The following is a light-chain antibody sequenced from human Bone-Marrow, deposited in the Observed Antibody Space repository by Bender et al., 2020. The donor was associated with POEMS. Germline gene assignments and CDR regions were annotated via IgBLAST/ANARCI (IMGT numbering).Light chain of an antibody. Sequence: QSALTQPASVSGSPGQSVTISCTGTSSDVGGHNFVSWYQQHPGKAPKLVIFDVSDRPSGVSNRFSGSKSVNTAYLTISGLQAEDESDYYCSSYGSNSPIVFGGGTKLTVL. J-gene: IGLJ2*01. CDR3: SSYGSNSPIV. CDR2: DVS. V-gene: IGLV2-14*03. CDR1: SSDVGGHNF.